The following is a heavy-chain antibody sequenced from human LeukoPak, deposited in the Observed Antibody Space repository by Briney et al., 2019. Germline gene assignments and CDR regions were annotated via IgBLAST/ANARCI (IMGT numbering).Heavy chain of an antibody. CDR1: GFTFSSYS. CDR3: ASLRGVVVIPDFDY. V-gene: IGHV3-48*01. Sequence: GGSLRLSCAASGFTFSSYSMNWVRQAPGKGLEWVSYISSSSSTIYYADSVKGRFTISRDNAKNSLYLQMNSLRAEDTAVYYCASLRGVVVIPDFDYWGQGTLVTVSS. J-gene: IGHJ4*02. CDR2: ISSSSSTI. D-gene: IGHD3-22*01.